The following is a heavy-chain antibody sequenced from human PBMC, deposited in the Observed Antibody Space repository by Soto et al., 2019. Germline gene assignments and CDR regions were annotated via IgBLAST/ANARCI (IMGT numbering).Heavy chain of an antibody. J-gene: IGHJ5*02. CDR1: GFTFSSCA. V-gene: IGHV3-33*08. D-gene: IGHD2-2*01. Sequence: GGSLRLCCAASGFTFSSCAMHWVRPSPGKGLEWVAVIWYDGSNKYYADSVKGRFTISRDNSKNTLYLQMNSLRAEDTAVYYCARDIGYCSSTSCYRNWFDPWGQGT. CDR2: IWYDGSNK. CDR3: ARDIGYCSSTSCYRNWFDP.